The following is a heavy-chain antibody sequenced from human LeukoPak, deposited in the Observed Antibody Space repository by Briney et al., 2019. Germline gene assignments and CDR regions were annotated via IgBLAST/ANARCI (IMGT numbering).Heavy chain of an antibody. Sequence: SVKVSCKASGGTFSSYTLSWVRQAPGQGLEWMGRIIPILGIVNYAQQFQGRVTIIADKSTNTAYMELSSLRSEDTAVYYCARAYDSSGYYDAFDTWGQGTMVTVSS. J-gene: IGHJ3*02. CDR1: GGTFSSYT. CDR3: ARAYDSSGYYDAFDT. D-gene: IGHD3-22*01. V-gene: IGHV1-69*02. CDR2: IIPILGIV.